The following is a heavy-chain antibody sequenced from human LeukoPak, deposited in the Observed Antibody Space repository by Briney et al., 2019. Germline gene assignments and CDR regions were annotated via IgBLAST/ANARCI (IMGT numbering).Heavy chain of an antibody. D-gene: IGHD3-22*01. CDR3: ARGGMDYYDSSGPPPGQTYYYYGMDV. J-gene: IGHJ6*02. CDR2: ISYDGSNK. V-gene: IGHV3-30-3*01. Sequence: PGGSLRLSCAASGFTFSGYAMHWVRQAPGKGLEWVAVISYDGSNKYYADSVKGRFTISRDNSKNTLYLQMNSLRAEDTAVYYCARGGMDYYDSSGPPPGQTYYYYGMDVWGQGTTVTVSS. CDR1: GFTFSGYA.